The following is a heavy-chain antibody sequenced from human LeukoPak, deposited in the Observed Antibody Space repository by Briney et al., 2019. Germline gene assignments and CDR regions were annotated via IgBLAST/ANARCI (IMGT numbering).Heavy chain of an antibody. J-gene: IGHJ4*02. Sequence: GGSLRLSCAASGFTFSSNWMHWVRQAPGKGLVWFSRINEDGSTTNYADSVKGRSTIFRDNAKNTLYLQMNSLRAEDTAVYYCVRDLGGRSGHWGQGTLVTVSS. CDR3: VRDLGGRSGH. V-gene: IGHV3-74*01. CDR2: INEDGSTT. CDR1: GFTFSSNW. D-gene: IGHD1-26*01.